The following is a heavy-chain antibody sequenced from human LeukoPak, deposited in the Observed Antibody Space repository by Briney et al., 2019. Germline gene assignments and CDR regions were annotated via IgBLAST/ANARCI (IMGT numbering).Heavy chain of an antibody. Sequence: GSRRLSCAASGFTFSGSGMNWVRQAPGKGLEWLSSISTTSDTTYYADSVKGRFTISRDNAKNSLYLQMNSLRAEDTAVYYCTREFQGWGQGTLVTVPS. J-gene: IGHJ4*02. V-gene: IGHV3-21*01. CDR2: ISTTSDTT. CDR1: GFTFSGSG. CDR3: TREFQG.